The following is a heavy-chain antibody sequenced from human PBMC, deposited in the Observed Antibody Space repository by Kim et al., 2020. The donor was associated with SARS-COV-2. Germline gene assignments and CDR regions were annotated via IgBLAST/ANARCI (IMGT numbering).Heavy chain of an antibody. J-gene: IGHJ4*02. CDR3: ARTGTFTDY. D-gene: IGHD6-13*01. V-gene: IGHV4-34*01. CDR2: GST. Sequence: GSTNDNPSLKSRVTISVDTSKNQFSLKLSSVTAADTAVYYCARTGTFTDYWGQGTLVTVSS.